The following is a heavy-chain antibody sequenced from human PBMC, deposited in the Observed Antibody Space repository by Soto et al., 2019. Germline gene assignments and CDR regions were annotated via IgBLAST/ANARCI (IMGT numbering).Heavy chain of an antibody. D-gene: IGHD6-13*01. CDR1: GYTFTSYG. V-gene: IGHV1-18*01. J-gene: IGHJ4*02. Sequence: ASVKVSCKASGYTFTSYGISWVRQAPGQGLEWMGWISAYNGSTNYAQKLQGRVTMTIATSTSTVYMELSILIYYATAVYYGARDSESAAGTEFVVFDYWGQGTLVTVSS. CDR2: ISAYNGST. CDR3: ARDSESAAGTEFVVFDY.